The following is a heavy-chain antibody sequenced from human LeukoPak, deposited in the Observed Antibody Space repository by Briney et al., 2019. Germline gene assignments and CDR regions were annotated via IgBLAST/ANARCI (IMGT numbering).Heavy chain of an antibody. V-gene: IGHV3-30*02. Sequence: GGSLRLSCAASGFTFSSYGMHWVRQAPGKGLEWVAVIWYGGSNKYYADSVKGRFTISRDNSKNTLYLQMNSLRAEDTAVYYCAKASRYCSSTSCYMLDYWGQGTLVTVSS. CDR1: GFTFSSYG. CDR3: AKASRYCSSTSCYMLDY. J-gene: IGHJ4*02. D-gene: IGHD2-2*02. CDR2: IWYGGSNK.